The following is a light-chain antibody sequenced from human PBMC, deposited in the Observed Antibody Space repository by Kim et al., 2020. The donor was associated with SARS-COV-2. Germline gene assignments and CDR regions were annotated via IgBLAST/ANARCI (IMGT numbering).Light chain of an antibody. V-gene: IGLV3-21*04. Sequence: APGQTARITCGGNNIGTKNVHWYRQKACQAPVLVIYYDHDRPSGIPERFSGSNSGNTATLTISRVEAEDEADYYCQVWDSNSDPVVFGGGTQLTVL. J-gene: IGLJ2*01. CDR3: QVWDSNSDPVV. CDR1: NIGTKN. CDR2: YDH.